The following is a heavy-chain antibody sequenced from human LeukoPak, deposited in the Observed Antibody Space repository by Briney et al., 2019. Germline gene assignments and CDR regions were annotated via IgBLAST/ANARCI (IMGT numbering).Heavy chain of an antibody. CDR2: IYWNDDK. J-gene: IGHJ4*02. D-gene: IGHD2-15*01. CDR3: AHRHRMPHFDY. CDR1: GFALSTSGVG. Sequence: SGPTLVKPTQTLTLTCTFSGFALSTSGVGVGWIRQPPGKALEWLALIYWNDDKRYSPSLKSRLTITKDTSKNQVVLTMTNMDPVDTATYYCAHRHRMPHFDYWGQGTLVTVSS. V-gene: IGHV2-5*01.